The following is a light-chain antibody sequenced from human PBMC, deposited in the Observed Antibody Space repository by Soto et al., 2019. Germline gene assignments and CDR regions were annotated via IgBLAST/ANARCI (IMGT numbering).Light chain of an antibody. CDR3: SSFTSSSTYV. Sequence: QSVLTQPASVSGSPGQSITISCTGTSSDVGNYNLVSWYQQFPGKAPKLIIYEGSRRPSGVSNRFSGSKSGNTASLTISGLQAEDEADYYCSSFTSSSTYVFGTGTKVTVL. V-gene: IGLV2-14*02. CDR1: SSDVGNYNL. J-gene: IGLJ1*01. CDR2: EGS.